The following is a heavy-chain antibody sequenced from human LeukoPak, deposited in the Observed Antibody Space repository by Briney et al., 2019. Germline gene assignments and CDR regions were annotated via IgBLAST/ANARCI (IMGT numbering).Heavy chain of an antibody. CDR3: AKLYCSGGSCYSAAYYFDY. Sequence: TGGSLRLSCAASGFTFDDCAMHWVRQVPGKGLEWVSAISGSGGSTYYADSVKGRFTISRDNSKNTLYLQMNSLRAEDTAVYYCAKLYCSGGSCYSAAYYFDYWGQGTLVTVSS. CDR1: GFTFDDCA. J-gene: IGHJ4*02. V-gene: IGHV3-23*01. CDR2: ISGSGGST. D-gene: IGHD2-15*01.